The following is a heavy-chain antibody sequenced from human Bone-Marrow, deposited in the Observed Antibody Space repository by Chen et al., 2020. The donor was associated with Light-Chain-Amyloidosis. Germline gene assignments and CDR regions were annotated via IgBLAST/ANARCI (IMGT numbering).Heavy chain of an antibody. Sequence: QVQLVQSGAEVKKPGSSVKLSCKASGGTFSSYAISWVRQAPGQGLEWMGGIIPIFGTANYAQKFQVRVTITADESTSTAYMELSSLRSEDTAVYYCARDRGIVVVPAAIRYYYYGMDVWGQWTTVTVSS. CDR2: IIPIFGTA. V-gene: IGHV1-69*01. CDR3: ARDRGIVVVPAAIRYYYYGMDV. J-gene: IGHJ6*02. CDR1: GGTFSSYA. D-gene: IGHD2-2*02.